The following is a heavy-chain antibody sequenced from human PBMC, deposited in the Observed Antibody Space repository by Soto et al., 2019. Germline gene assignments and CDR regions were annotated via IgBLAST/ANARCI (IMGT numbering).Heavy chain of an antibody. CDR1: GDSISSSNSH. J-gene: IGHJ3*02. V-gene: IGHV4-39*01. CDR2: VYYGGAIFYSGNI. Sequence: LSLTCTVSGDSISSSNSHWGWTRQPPGKGLEYIGGVYYGGAIFYSGNIYYNPSLKSRVTISVDTSKNQFSLRLSSVTAADTGVYYCVRYDRINMKPYSPEGFHIWGQGTMVTVSS. D-gene: IGHD3-3*02. CDR3: VRYDRINMKPYSPEGFHI.